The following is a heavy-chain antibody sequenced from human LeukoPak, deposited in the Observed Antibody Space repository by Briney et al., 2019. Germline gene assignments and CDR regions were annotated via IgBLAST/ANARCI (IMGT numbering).Heavy chain of an antibody. D-gene: IGHD2-8*01. J-gene: IGHJ5*01. Sequence: SETLSLTCTVSGGSISSYYWSWIRQPPGKGLEWIGYIHYSGNSNYNPSLKSRVTMSIDTSRKQFFLKLTSVTAADTAVYYCVLAPNSNWFDFWGQGAQVTVSS. CDR3: VLAPNSNWFDF. CDR1: GGSISSYY. CDR2: IHYSGNS. V-gene: IGHV4-59*08.